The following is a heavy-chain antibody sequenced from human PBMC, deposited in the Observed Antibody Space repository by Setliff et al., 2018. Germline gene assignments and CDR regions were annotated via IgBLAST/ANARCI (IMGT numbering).Heavy chain of an antibody. CDR3: VRDDADNYDAFDN. Sequence: AGGSLRLSCAASGFTFRSYWMSWVRQAPGKGLEWVANIKKDGSIKYYLDSVRGRFTISRDNAKRSLYLQMNGLRADDTGVYYCVRDDADNYDAFDNWGQGTLVTVSS. V-gene: IGHV3-7*01. J-gene: IGHJ3*02. CDR1: GFTFRSYW. CDR2: IKKDGSIK. D-gene: IGHD3-22*01.